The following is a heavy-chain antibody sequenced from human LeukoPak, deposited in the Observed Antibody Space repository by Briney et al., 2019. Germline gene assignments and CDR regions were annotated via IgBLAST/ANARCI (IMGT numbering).Heavy chain of an antibody. CDR3: IANLDY. D-gene: IGHD1-1*01. J-gene: IGHJ4*02. Sequence: PGGSLRLSCQASAITFSDAWMSWVRQVPGKGLEWIALLKSKTDGETSDYAAPVKGRFTVSRNDAENTLFLQMDSLRIDDTAVYYCIANLDYWGQGSLVTVSS. CDR1: AITFSDAW. CDR2: LKSKTDGETS. V-gene: IGHV3-15*01.